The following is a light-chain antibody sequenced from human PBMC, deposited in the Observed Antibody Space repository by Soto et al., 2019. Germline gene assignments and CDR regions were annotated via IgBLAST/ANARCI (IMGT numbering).Light chain of an antibody. CDR1: SSDVGGYNY. Sequence: QSVLTQPASVSGSPGQSITISCTGTSSDVGGYNYVSWYQQHPGKAPKLMIYDVSNRPSGVPNRFSGSKSGNTASLTISGLQAEDEADYYCSSYTSSSTPLVFGGGTKVTVL. CDR2: DVS. CDR3: SSYTSSSTPLV. V-gene: IGLV2-14*01. J-gene: IGLJ2*01.